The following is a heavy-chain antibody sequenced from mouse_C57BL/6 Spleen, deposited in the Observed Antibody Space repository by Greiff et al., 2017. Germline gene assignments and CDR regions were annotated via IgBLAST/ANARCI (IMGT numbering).Heavy chain of an antibody. D-gene: IGHD1-1*01. V-gene: IGHV3-1*01. J-gene: IGHJ1*03. Sequence: EVQLQESGPGMVKPSQSLSLTCTVTGYSITSGYDWHWIRHFPGNKLEWMGYISYSGSTNYNPSLKSRISITHDTSKNHFFLKLNSVTTEDTATYYCARGGYYGSGYFDVWGTGTTVTVSS. CDR2: ISYSGST. CDR1: GYSITSGYD. CDR3: ARGGYYGSGYFDV.